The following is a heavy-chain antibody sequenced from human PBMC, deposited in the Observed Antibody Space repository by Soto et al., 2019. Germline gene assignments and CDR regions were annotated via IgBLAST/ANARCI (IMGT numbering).Heavy chain of an antibody. CDR2: INVYNGNT. V-gene: IGHV1-18*01. Sequence: QVQLVQSGGEVKKPGASVKVSCKASGYTFTSYSISWVRQAPGQGLEWMGWINVYNGNTKYAQKFQGRVTMTTDTAASTVYIELRSLSSDDTAVYYCARDGFALTTGISGYWGQGTLVTVSS. J-gene: IGHJ4*02. D-gene: IGHD4-17*01. CDR1: GYTFTSYS. CDR3: ARDGFALTTGISGY.